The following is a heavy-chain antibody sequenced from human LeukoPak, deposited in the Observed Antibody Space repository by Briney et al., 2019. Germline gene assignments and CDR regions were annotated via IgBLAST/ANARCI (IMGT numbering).Heavy chain of an antibody. J-gene: IGHJ4*02. V-gene: IGHV3-23*01. CDR3: ARGSYYDFWSGYYQRYYFDY. CDR1: GFTFSSYA. D-gene: IGHD3-3*01. Sequence: GGSLRLSCAASGFTFSSYAMSWVRQAPGKGLEWVSAISGSGGSTYYADSVKGRFTISRDNSKNTLYLQMNSLGAEDTAVYYCARGSYYDFWSGYYQRYYFDYWGQGTLVTVSS. CDR2: ISGSGGST.